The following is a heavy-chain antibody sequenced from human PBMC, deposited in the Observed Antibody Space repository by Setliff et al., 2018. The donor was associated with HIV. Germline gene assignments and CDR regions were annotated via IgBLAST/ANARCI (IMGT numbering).Heavy chain of an antibody. V-gene: IGHV1-46*01. CDR2: MYTSGGGA. CDR1: GYSFTTYY. CDR3: ARVEGATATLAD. J-gene: IGHJ4*02. D-gene: IGHD1-26*01. Sequence: ASVKVSCKTSGYSFTTYYIHWMRQAPGQGLEWVGLMYTSGGGAKYAQKFQGRVTMTRDTSTRTVYMELSSLRSEDTAVYYCARVEGATATLADWGQGTKVTVSS.